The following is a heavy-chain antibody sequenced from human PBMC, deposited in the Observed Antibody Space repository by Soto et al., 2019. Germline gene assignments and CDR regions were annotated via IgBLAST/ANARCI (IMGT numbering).Heavy chain of an antibody. CDR2: IIPIFGTA. CDR1: GGTFSSYA. D-gene: IGHD6-6*01. V-gene: IGHV1-69*06. Sequence: QVQLVQSGAAVKKPGSSVKVSCKASGGTFSSYAISWVRQAPGQGREWMGGIIPIFGTANYAQKFQGRFTITADKSTSTAYMELSSLRSEDTAVYYCAGGIAARPGDFDYWGQGTLVTVSS. CDR3: AGGIAARPGDFDY. J-gene: IGHJ4*02.